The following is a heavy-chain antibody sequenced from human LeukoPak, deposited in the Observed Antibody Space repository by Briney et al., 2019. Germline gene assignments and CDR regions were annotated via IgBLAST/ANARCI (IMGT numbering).Heavy chain of an antibody. CDR1: GFTFSSYS. CDR3: ARDGQWHPFDP. D-gene: IGHD6-19*01. Sequence: GGSLRLSCAASGFTFSSYSMNWVRQAPGKGLGWVSYISSSSSTIYYADSVKGRFTISRDNAKNSLYLQMNSLRAEDTAVYYCARDGQWHPFDPWGQGTLVTVSS. J-gene: IGHJ5*02. CDR2: ISSSSSTI. V-gene: IGHV3-48*01.